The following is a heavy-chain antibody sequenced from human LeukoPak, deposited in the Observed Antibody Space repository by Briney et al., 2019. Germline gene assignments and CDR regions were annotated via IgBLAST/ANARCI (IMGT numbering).Heavy chain of an antibody. J-gene: IGHJ4*02. CDR1: GLTFSDYY. CDR3: ARAGGRFLEWLLYDY. CDR2: ISSSSSYI. V-gene: IGHV3-21*01. D-gene: IGHD3-3*01. Sequence: GGSLRLSCVASGLTFSDYYMSWVRQAPGKGLEWVSSISSSSSYIYYADSVKGRFTISRDNAKNSLYLQMNSLRAEDTAVYYCARAGGRFLEWLLYDYWGQGTLVTVSS.